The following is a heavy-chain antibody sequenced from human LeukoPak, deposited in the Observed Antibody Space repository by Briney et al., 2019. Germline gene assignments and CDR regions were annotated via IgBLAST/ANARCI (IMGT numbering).Heavy chain of an antibody. D-gene: IGHD6-13*01. J-gene: IGHJ6*02. CDR2: IYTSGST. Sequence: SETLSLTCTVSGGSISSSGYFWGWIRQPPGKGLEWIGSIYTSGSTNYNPSLKSRVTMSVDTSKNQFSLKLSSVTAADTAVYYCARVWYSSSWYGPPGFYYGMDVWGQGTTVTVSS. CDR1: GGSISSSGYF. V-gene: IGHV4-39*07. CDR3: ARVWYSSSWYGPPGFYYGMDV.